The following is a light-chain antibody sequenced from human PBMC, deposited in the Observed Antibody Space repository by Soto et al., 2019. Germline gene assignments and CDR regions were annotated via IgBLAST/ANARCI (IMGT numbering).Light chain of an antibody. J-gene: IGKJ5*01. CDR1: QTLSNSF. V-gene: IGKV3-20*01. Sequence: EIVLTQSPGTLSLSPGERATLSCRASQTLSNSFIAWYQQKPRQAPRLLIYDTSSRATGVPDRYSASGSGTDFTLTISRLEPEDFAVFFCQQYGTSEIIFGQGTRLEIK. CDR3: QQYGTSEII. CDR2: DTS.